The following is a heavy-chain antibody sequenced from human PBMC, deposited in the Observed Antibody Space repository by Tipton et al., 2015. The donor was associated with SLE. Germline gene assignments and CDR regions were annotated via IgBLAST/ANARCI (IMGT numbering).Heavy chain of an antibody. CDR3: ARDPGYSSSWNYFDY. D-gene: IGHD6-13*01. Sequence: GLVKPSETLSLTCAVSGYFISSGYYWGWIRQPPGKGLEWIGSIYHSGSTYYNPSLKSRVTISVDTSKNQFSLKLSSVTAADTAVYYCARDPGYSSSWNYFDYWGQGILVAVSS. J-gene: IGHJ4*02. CDR2: IYHSGST. CDR1: GYFISSGYY. V-gene: IGHV4-38-2*02.